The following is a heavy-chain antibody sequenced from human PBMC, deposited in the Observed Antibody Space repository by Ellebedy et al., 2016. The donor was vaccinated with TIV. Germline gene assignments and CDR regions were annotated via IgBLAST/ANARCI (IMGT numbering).Heavy chain of an antibody. D-gene: IGHD1-14*01. CDR3: ARRGPEGLDF. Sequence: GGSLRLXXAASGFTFSDYYMTWIRQAPGKGLQWISYISSSGTTIYYADSVKGRFTISRDNAKNTLYLQMNSLRVEDTAVYYCARRGPEGLDFWGQGTLVTVSS. CDR2: ISSSGTTI. V-gene: IGHV3-11*04. J-gene: IGHJ4*02. CDR1: GFTFSDYY.